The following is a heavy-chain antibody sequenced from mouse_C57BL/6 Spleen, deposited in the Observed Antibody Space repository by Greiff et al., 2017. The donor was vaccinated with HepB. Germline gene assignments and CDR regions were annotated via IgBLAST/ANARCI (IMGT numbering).Heavy chain of an antibody. J-gene: IGHJ1*03. D-gene: IGHD2-14*01. CDR2: INPNNGGT. V-gene: IGHV1-18*01. CDR3: ARRGYRGVRRTPYWYFDV. Sequence: VQLQQSGPELVKPGASVKIPCKASGYTFTDYNMDWVKQSHGKSLEWIGDINPNNGGTIYNQKFKGKATLTVDKSSSTAYMELRSLTSEDTAVYYCARRGYRGVRRTPYWYFDVWGTGTTVTVSS. CDR1: GYTFTDYN.